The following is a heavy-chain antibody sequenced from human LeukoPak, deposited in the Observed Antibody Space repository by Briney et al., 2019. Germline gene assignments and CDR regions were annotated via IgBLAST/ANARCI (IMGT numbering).Heavy chain of an antibody. CDR2: ISSSGSTI. Sequence: PGGSLRLSCAASGFTFSSYEMNWVRQAPEKGLEWASYISSSGSTIYYADSVKGRFTISRDNAKNSLYLQMNSLRAEDTAVYYCAREFALGGYFDYWGQGTLVTVSS. V-gene: IGHV3-48*03. CDR1: GFTFSSYE. J-gene: IGHJ4*02. CDR3: AREFALGGYFDY. D-gene: IGHD3-16*01.